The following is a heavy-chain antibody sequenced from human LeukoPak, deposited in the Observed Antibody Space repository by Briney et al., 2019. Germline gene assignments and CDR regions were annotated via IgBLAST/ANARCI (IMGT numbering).Heavy chain of an antibody. CDR3: ARVMGYGSGSYINDAFDI. D-gene: IGHD3-10*01. CDR1: GGTFSSYA. CDR2: IIPIFGTA. V-gene: IGHV1-69*05. J-gene: IGHJ3*02. Sequence: SVKVSCKASGGTFSSYAISWVRQAPGQGLEWMGGIIPIFGTANYAQKFQGRVTITTDESTSTAYMELSSLRSEDTAVYYCARVMGYGSGSYINDAFDIWGQGTMVTVSS.